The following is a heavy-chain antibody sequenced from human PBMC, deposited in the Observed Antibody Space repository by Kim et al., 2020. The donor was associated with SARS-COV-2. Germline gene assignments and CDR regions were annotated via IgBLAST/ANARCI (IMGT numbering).Heavy chain of an antibody. J-gene: IGHJ4*02. V-gene: IGHV3-30*01. CDR3: ARDFKGSSSSWYYFDY. Sequence: SVKGRFTISRDTSKNTLCLQMNSLRDEDTAVYYCARDFKGSSSSWYYFDYWGQGIPVTVSS. D-gene: IGHD6-13*01.